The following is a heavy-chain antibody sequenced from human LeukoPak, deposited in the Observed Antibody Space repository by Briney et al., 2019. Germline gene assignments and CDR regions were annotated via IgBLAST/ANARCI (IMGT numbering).Heavy chain of an antibody. V-gene: IGHV3-23*01. D-gene: IGHD5-18*01. CDR1: GFTL. CDR3: AKGREQPWNFDY. J-gene: IGHJ4*02. CDR2: IRKSGVEK. Sequence: GGSLRLSCAASGFTLKGLGWVSAIRKSGVEKFYADSVQGRFTISRDTSTNTLYLQMNSLRADDTAVYYCAKGREQPWNFDYWGQGTLVTVSS.